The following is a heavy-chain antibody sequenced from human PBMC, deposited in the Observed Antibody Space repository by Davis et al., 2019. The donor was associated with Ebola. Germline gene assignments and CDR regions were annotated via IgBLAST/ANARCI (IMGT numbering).Heavy chain of an antibody. CDR1: GFTFRTYA. Sequence: PGGSLRLSCAGSGFTFRTYAMHWVRQAPGKGLEWVAVISYNGYNQYYADSVKGRFTISRDNSKNTLYLEVNGLRPEDTAVYYCAREGWGVSGAMASFDYWGQGSLVTVSS. V-gene: IGHV3-30*03. CDR3: AREGWGVSGAMASFDY. J-gene: IGHJ4*02. CDR2: ISYNGYNQ. D-gene: IGHD5-18*01.